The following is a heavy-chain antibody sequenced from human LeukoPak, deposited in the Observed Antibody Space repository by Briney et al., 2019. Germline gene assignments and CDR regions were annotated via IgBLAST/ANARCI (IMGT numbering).Heavy chain of an antibody. CDR2: IYSGGST. V-gene: IGHV3-53*01. CDR1: GFTVSSNY. CDR3: ARDMSPGPFDY. D-gene: IGHD3-10*02. J-gene: IGHJ4*02. Sequence: GGSLRLSCAASGFTVSSNYMSWVRQAPGKGLEWVSVIYSGGSTYYADSVKGRFTISRDNAKNSLYLQMNSLRDEDTAVYYCARDMSPGPFDYWGQGTLVTVSS.